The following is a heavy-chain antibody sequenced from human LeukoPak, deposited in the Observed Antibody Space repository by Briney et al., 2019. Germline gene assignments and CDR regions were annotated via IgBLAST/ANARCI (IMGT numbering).Heavy chain of an antibody. CDR3: ARVGTVQSSGWPGGFDY. D-gene: IGHD6-19*01. J-gene: IGHJ4*02. CDR2: INHSGST. Sequence: SETLSLTCAVYGGSFSGYYGRWIRQPPGKGREWIGEINHSGSTNYNPSLTGRGTLSLDTSKNQYSLKLRSVTAADTAVYYCARVGTVQSSGWPGGFDYWGQGTLVTVSS. V-gene: IGHV4-34*01. CDR1: GGSFSGYY.